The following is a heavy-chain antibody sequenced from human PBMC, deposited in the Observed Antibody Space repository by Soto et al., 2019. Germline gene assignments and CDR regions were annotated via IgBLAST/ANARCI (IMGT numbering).Heavy chain of an antibody. CDR2: IIPIFGTA. CDR3: ARGLVGATTAFDI. J-gene: IGHJ3*02. V-gene: IGHV1-69*01. Sequence: QVQLVQSGAEVKKPVSSVKFSCKASGGTFSSYAISWVRQAPGQGLEWMGGIIPIFGTAHYAQKFQGRVTITADESTSTAYMELSSLRSEDTAVYYCARGLVGATTAFDIWGQGTMVTVSS. CDR1: GGTFSSYA. D-gene: IGHD1-26*01.